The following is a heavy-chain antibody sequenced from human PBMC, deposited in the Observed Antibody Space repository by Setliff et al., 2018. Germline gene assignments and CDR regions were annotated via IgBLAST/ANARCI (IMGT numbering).Heavy chain of an antibody. CDR1: GKTDDSYH. J-gene: IGHJ5*02. CDR3: ARDVYDFRTGQGGP. Sequence: ASVKVSCKTPGKTDDSYHIHWVRQAPGQGLEWMGVIKPGIDTTTYAEMFQGRFTISRDNAKNSLFLQMNSLRAEDSAVYFCARDVYDFRTGQGGPWGQGTRVTVSS. D-gene: IGHD3-3*01. CDR2: IKPGIDTT. V-gene: IGHV1-46*02.